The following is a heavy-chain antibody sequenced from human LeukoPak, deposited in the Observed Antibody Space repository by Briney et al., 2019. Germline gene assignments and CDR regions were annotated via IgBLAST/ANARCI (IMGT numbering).Heavy chain of an antibody. J-gene: IGHJ4*02. CDR3: ARVDWYDRDTFDY. V-gene: IGHV3-21*01. CDR1: GFTFSSYN. Sequence: GGSLRLSCAASGFTFSSYNMNWVRQAPGKGLEWVSSISTSSSYIYYADSVEGRFTISRDSARNSLYLHMNSLRAEDTAVYYCARVDWYDRDTFDYWGQGTRVTLSS. CDR2: ISTSSSYI. D-gene: IGHD1-1*01.